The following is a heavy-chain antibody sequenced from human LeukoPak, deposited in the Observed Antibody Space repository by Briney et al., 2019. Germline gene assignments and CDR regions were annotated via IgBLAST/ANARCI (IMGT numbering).Heavy chain of an antibody. J-gene: IGHJ3*02. V-gene: IGHV4-59*01. CDR3: ARRVAGESRAFDI. Sequence: PSETLSLTCTVSGGSISSYYWSWLRQPPGKGLERIGYIYYSGSNNYNPPLKSRVTISLDTSKNQFSLKLSSLTAADTAVYYCARRVAGESRAFDIWGQGTMVTVSS. CDR1: GGSISSYY. D-gene: IGHD3-10*01. CDR2: IYYSGSN.